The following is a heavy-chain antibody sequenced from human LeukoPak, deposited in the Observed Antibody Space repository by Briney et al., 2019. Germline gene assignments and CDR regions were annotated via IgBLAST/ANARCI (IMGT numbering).Heavy chain of an antibody. CDR1: GYTFSNFG. Sequence: ASVKVSCKASGYTFSNFGVTWVRQAPGQGLEWMEWISAYNGDTIYAQDLQDRVTVTTDTSTTTAYMELRSLISDDTAVYYCARGPSCSDTSCYGAYYYYYAMDVWGQGTTVTVSS. CDR2: ISAYNGDT. D-gene: IGHD2-2*01. J-gene: IGHJ6*02. CDR3: ARGPSCSDTSCYGAYYYYYAMDV. V-gene: IGHV1-18*01.